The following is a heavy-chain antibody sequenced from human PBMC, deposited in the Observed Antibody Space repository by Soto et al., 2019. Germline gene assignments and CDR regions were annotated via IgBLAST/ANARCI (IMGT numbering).Heavy chain of an antibody. V-gene: IGHV4-39*01. D-gene: IGHD2-8*01. Sequence: SETLSLTCTVSGGPLSSGSYYWSWIRQSPGQGLEWIGNIYYSGSTYYNPSLKSRVTISVDTSKNQFSLKLSSVTATDTAVYYCARQGYCTNGVCYPRYYFDYWGQGTLVTVSS. CDR1: GGPLSSGSYY. J-gene: IGHJ4*02. CDR2: IYYSGST. CDR3: ARQGYCTNGVCYPRYYFDY.